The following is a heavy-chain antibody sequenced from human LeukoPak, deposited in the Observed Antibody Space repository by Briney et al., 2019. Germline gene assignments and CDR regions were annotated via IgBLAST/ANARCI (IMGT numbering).Heavy chain of an antibody. CDR3: ARATVVVPAAGDY. CDR1: GGTISSYA. J-gene: IGHJ4*02. Sequence: ASVKVSCKASGGTISSYAISWVRQAPGQGLEWMGWINPNSGGTNYAQKFQGRVTMTRDTSISTAYMELSRLRSDDTAVYYCARATVVVPAAGDYWGQGTLVTVSS. V-gene: IGHV1-2*02. CDR2: INPNSGGT. D-gene: IGHD2-2*01.